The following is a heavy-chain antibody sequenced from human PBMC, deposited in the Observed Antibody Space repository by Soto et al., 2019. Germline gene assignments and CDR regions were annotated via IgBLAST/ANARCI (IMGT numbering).Heavy chain of an antibody. D-gene: IGHD6-19*01. J-gene: IGHJ3*02. Sequence: QVQLVQSGAEVKKPGSSVKVSCKASGGTFSSYAISWVRQAPGQGLEWMGGLIPIFGTANYAQKFKVRVTITADESTSTAYMELSSLRSEDTAVYYCATTGASSGGYGGAFDIWGQGTMVTVAS. CDR3: ATTGASSGGYGGAFDI. CDR2: LIPIFGTA. CDR1: GGTFSSYA. V-gene: IGHV1-69*01.